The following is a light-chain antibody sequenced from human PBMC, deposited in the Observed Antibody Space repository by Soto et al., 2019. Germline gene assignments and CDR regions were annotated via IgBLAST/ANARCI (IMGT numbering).Light chain of an antibody. Sequence: QSVLTQPPSASGTPGQRVTISCSTSNSNVGSNPVNWYQQLPGRAPNLTIYDNVERPSGVPDRFSGSRSGTAASLAISGLQSEDEADDYCSAWDDSLNALVIGGGTKLTVL. CDR1: NSNVGSNP. CDR2: DNV. CDR3: SAWDDSLNALV. J-gene: IGLJ2*01. V-gene: IGLV1-44*01.